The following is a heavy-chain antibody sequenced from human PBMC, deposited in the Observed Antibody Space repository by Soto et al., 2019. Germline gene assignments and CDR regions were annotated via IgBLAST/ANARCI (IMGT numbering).Heavy chain of an antibody. CDR2: INVGSGNT. CDR1: GNSFVTYA. V-gene: IGHV1-3*01. D-gene: IGHD3-10*01. Sequence: ASVKVSCKSSGNSFVTYAIHWVRQAPGQRLQWMGWINVGSGNTKYAQDFQGRVTFTRDTAATTTFMELSSLRSEDAAVYYCARVPPWGDSGIFYIQHYDSWGQGTLVTVSS. J-gene: IGHJ5*01. CDR3: ARVPPWGDSGIFYIQHYDS.